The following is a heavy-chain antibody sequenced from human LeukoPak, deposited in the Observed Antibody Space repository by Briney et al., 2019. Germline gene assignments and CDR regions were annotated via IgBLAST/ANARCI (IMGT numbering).Heavy chain of an antibody. D-gene: IGHD4/OR15-4a*01. CDR1: GGAISSSSYY. V-gene: IGHV4-39*01. J-gene: IGHJ6*02. CDR3: GRHQTMYYGMDV. Sequence: PSETMSLTCNVSGGAISSSSYYWGWIRQPPGKGLEWIGSIFYSGSTYYNPSLKSRVTISVDTSKNQFSLKLSSVTAADTAVYYCGRHQTMYYGMDVWGQGTTVTVSS. CDR2: IFYSGST.